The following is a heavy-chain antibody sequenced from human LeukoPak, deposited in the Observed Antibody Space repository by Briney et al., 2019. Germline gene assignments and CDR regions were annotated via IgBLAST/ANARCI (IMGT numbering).Heavy chain of an antibody. D-gene: IGHD3-10*01. J-gene: IGHJ4*02. Sequence: SVKVSCKASGGTFSSYAISWVRQAPGQGLEWMGGIIPIFGTANYAQKFQGRVTITADKSTSTAYMELSSLRSEDTAVYYCARDRRYYGSGSYYPFDYWGQGTLVTVSS. CDR2: IIPIFGTA. CDR1: GGTFSSYA. V-gene: IGHV1-69*06. CDR3: ARDRRYYGSGSYYPFDY.